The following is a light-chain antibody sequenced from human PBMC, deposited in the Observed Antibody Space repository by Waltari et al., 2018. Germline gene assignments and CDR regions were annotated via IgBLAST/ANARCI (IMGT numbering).Light chain of an antibody. CDR2: GND. CDR3: GTWDNTLSAV. V-gene: IGLV1-51*02. J-gene: IGLJ2*01. Sequence: QSVLTQPPSVSAAPGQKVSISCSGSTSNIGNNYVSWYQQFPGEGPKVLIYGNDKRTTGMPDRFSGSKSGTSATLDITGLQTGDEAVYYCGTWDNTLSAVFGGGTKVTVL. CDR1: TSNIGNNY.